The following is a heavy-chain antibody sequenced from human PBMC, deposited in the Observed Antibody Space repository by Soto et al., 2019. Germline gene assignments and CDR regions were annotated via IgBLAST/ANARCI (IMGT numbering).Heavy chain of an antibody. J-gene: IGHJ6*03. V-gene: IGHV5-51*01. D-gene: IGHD3-3*01. CDR2: IYPGDSDT. CDR3: ARGLYDFWSGYRYYYMDV. Sequence: GESLKISCKGSGYSFTSYWIGWVRQMPGKGLEWKGIIYPGDSDTRYNPSFQGQVTISADKSISTFYLQWSSLKASDTAMYYCARGLYDFWSGYRYYYMDVWGKGTTVTVSS. CDR1: GYSFTSYW.